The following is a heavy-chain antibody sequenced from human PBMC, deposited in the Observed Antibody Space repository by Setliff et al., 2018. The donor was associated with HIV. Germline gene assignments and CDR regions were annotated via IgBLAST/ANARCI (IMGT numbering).Heavy chain of an antibody. CDR1: GFSINDYD. V-gene: IGHV3-11*04. D-gene: IGHD3-10*01. CDR3: ARRGSGFFHYYYYMDV. CDR2: VSGSGQTI. J-gene: IGHJ6*03. Sequence: LRLSCVASGFSINDYDMNWVRQAPGKGLEWVSHVSGSGQTIYYADSVRGRITISRDNAQNSVYLQMTSLRAEDTAVYFCARRGSGFFHYYYYMDVWGKGTTVTVSS.